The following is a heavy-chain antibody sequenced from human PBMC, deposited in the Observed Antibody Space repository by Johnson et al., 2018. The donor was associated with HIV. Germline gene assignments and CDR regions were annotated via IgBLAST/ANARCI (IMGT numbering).Heavy chain of an antibody. CDR2: IYSGGST. V-gene: IGHV3-66*01. J-gene: IGHJ3*02. Sequence: VQLVESGGGLVQPGGSLRLSCAASGFTFSSYAMSWVRQAPGKGLEWVSVIYSGGSTYYSDSVKGRFTISRDNAKNSLYLQMNSLRAEDTAVYYCARDAHRTDDAFDIWGQGTMVTVSS. D-gene: IGHD1-14*01. CDR3: ARDAHRTDDAFDI. CDR1: GFTFSSYA.